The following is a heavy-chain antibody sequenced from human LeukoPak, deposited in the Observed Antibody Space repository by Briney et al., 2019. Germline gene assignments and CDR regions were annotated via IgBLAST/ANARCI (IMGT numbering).Heavy chain of an antibody. CDR2: IYYSGST. J-gene: IGHJ4*02. D-gene: IGHD3-22*01. Sequence: SETLSLTCTVSGGSISSGGYYWSWIRQHPGKGLEWIGYIYYSGSTYYNPSLKSRVTISVDRSKNQFSLKLSSVTAADTAVYYCARDAPDSSFDYWGQGTLVTVSS. CDR1: GGSISSGGYY. V-gene: IGHV4-31*03. CDR3: ARDAPDSSFDY.